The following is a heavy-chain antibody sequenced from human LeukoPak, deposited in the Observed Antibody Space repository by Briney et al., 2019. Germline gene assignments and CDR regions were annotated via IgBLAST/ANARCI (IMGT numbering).Heavy chain of an antibody. D-gene: IGHD3-16*01. CDR1: GFNFTNYV. V-gene: IGHV3-30*02. CDR2: VGSDGSDK. J-gene: IGHJ4*02. Sequence: GGSLRLSCAASGFNFTNYVMHWVRQAPGKGLEWVSFVGSDGSDKHYADSVKGRFTISRDNSKNTLYLQMNSLRPEDTAVYYCAKDLSSGGGYDWGQGTLVIVSS. CDR3: AKDLSSGGGYD.